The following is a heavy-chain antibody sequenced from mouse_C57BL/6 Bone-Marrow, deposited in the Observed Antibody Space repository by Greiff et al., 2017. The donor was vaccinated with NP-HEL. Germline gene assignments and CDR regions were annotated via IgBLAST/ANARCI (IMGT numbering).Heavy chain of an antibody. CDR2: ISYDGSN. V-gene: IGHV3-6*01. J-gene: IGHJ4*01. Sequence: VQLKESGPGLVKPSQSLSLTCPVTGYSIPSVYYWNWIRQFPGNKLEWMGYISYDGSNNYNPSLKNRIPITRDTSKNQFFLKLNSVTTEDTATYYCARDQNYSNYDYAMDYWGQGTSVTVSS. CDR1: GYSIPSVYY. CDR3: ARDQNYSNYDYAMDY. D-gene: IGHD2-5*01.